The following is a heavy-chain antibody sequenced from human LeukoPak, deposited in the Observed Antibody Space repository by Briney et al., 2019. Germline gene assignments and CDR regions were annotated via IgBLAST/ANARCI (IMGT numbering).Heavy chain of an antibody. Sequence: GGSLRLSCAASGFTFSSYAMHWVRQAPGKGLEWVAVISYDGSNKYYADSVKGRFTISRDNSKNTLYPQMNSLRAEDTAVYYCARVFLEWSPPSYHYMDVWGKGTTVTVSS. CDR1: GFTFSSYA. CDR3: ARVFLEWSPPSYHYMDV. V-gene: IGHV3-30*01. J-gene: IGHJ6*03. D-gene: IGHD3-3*01. CDR2: ISYDGSNK.